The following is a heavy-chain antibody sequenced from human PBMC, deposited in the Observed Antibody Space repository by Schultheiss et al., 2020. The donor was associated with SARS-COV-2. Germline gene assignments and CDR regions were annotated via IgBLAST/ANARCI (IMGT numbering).Heavy chain of an antibody. CDR2: IYYSGST. J-gene: IGHJ4*02. CDR3: ARGRLGYLSLQYYFDY. CDR1: GGSISSGSYY. D-gene: IGHD3-16*02. V-gene: IGHV4-61*10. Sequence: SETLSLTCTVSGGSISSGSYYWSWIRQPAGKGLEWIGYIYYSGSTYYNPSLKSRVTISVDTSKNQFSLKLSSVTAADTAVYYCARGRLGYLSLQYYFDYWGQGALVTVSS.